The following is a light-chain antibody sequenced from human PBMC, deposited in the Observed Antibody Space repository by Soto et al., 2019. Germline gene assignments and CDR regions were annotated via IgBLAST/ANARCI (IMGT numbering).Light chain of an antibody. CDR1: QSVSSN. V-gene: IGKV3-15*01. Sequence: EMVMTQSPATLSLSPGERATLSCMASQSVSSNLAWYQQKPGQAPRLLIYGASTGATGIPARFSGSGSGTEFTLTISSLQSEDFAVYYCQQYNNWPPWTFGQGTKVDIK. CDR3: QQYNNWPPWT. J-gene: IGKJ1*01. CDR2: GAS.